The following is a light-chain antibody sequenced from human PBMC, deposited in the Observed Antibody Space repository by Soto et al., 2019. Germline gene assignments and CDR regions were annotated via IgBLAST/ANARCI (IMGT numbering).Light chain of an antibody. CDR3: QQYSNSPYT. CDR1: QSVSTSY. V-gene: IGKV3-20*01. J-gene: IGKJ2*01. CDR2: GAF. Sequence: EIVLTQSPGTLSLSPGERATLSCRASQSVSTSYLAWYQQRPGQAPRLLIYGAFNRATVIPDRFSGSASGTDFTLTISRLEPEDMAVYYCQQYSNSPYTFGQGTKLEIK.